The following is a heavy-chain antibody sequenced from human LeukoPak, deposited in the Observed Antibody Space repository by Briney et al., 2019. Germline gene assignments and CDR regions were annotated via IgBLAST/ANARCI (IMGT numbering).Heavy chain of an antibody. D-gene: IGHD1-26*01. CDR1: GFTFSDYY. V-gene: IGHV3-11*04. CDR3: ARDSGVKKERVVGATTD. J-gene: IGHJ4*02. CDR2: ISSSGSTI. Sequence: KTGGSLRLSCAASGFTFSDYYMSWIRQAPGKGLEWVSYISSSGSTIYYADSVKGRFTISRDNAKNSLYLQMNSLRAEDTAVYYCARDSGVKKERVVGATTDWGQGTLVTVSS.